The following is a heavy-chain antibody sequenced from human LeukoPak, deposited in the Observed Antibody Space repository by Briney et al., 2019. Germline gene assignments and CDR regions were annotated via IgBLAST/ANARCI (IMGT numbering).Heavy chain of an antibody. CDR1: GFIFSSNA. J-gene: IGHJ4*02. V-gene: IGHV3-23*01. CDR2: ITGSGDTT. CDR3: ARAYGSSGYFQLPIDY. Sequence: GGSLRLSCVASGFIFSSNAMSWVRQAPGKGLEWVSGITGSGDTTHHVDSVKGRFTISRDNSKNTLFLQMNSLRVEDTALYYCARAYGSSGYFQLPIDYWGQGTLVTVSS. D-gene: IGHD3-22*01.